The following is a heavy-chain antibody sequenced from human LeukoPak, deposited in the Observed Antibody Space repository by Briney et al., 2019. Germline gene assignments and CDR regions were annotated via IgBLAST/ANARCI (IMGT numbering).Heavy chain of an antibody. J-gene: IGHJ4*02. D-gene: IGHD3-10*01. CDR2: IYSSGSS. CDR3: ARDYYGRLEY. V-gene: IGHV4-4*07. Sequence: SETLSLTCTVSGGSIISYYWSWIRQPAGKGLEWIGRIYSSGSSNNNPSLKSRITMSVDTSKNQISLKLNSVTAADTAVYYCARDYYGRLEYWDQGTVVTVSS. CDR1: GGSIISYY.